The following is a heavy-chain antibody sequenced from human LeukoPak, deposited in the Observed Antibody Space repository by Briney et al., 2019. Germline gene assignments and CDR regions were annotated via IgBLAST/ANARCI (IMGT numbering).Heavy chain of an antibody. V-gene: IGHV1-46*01. J-gene: IGHJ4*02. D-gene: IGHD3-22*01. CDR1: GYTFTSYY. CDR2: INPSGGST. Sequence: GASVKVSCKASGYTFTSYYMHWVRQAPGQGLEWMGIINPSGGSTSYAQKFQGRVTMTRDMSTSTVYMELSSLRSEDTAVYYCARARIPYYDSSGYFYYFDYWGQGTLVTVSS. CDR3: ARARIPYYDSSGYFYYFDY.